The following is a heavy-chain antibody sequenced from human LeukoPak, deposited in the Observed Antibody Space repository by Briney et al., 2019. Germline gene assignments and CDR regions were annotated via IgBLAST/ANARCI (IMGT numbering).Heavy chain of an antibody. Sequence: GASVKVSCKASGYTFINYDINWVRQATGQGLEWMGWMNPNSGKTGYAQNFQGRVTMTRSTSISTAYMELSSLRSDDTAVYYCAREIVAARFDYWGQGTLVTVSS. J-gene: IGHJ4*02. V-gene: IGHV1-8*02. CDR1: GYTFINYD. D-gene: IGHD5-12*01. CDR2: MNPNSGKT. CDR3: AREIVAARFDY.